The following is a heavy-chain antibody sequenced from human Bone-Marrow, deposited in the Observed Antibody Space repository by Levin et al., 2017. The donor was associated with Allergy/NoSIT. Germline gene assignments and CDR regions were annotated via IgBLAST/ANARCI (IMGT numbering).Heavy chain of an antibody. CDR3: ARYTAATTVTIYYYGMDV. CDR1: GGSISSSSYY. V-gene: IGHV4-39*01. J-gene: IGHJ6*02. Sequence: SQTLSLTCTVSGGSISSSSYYWGWIRQPPGKGLEWIGSIYYSGSTYYNPSLKSRVTISVDTSKNQFSLKLSSVTAADTAVYYCARYTAATTVTIYYYGMDVWGQGTTVTVSS. D-gene: IGHD4-17*01. CDR2: IYYSGST.